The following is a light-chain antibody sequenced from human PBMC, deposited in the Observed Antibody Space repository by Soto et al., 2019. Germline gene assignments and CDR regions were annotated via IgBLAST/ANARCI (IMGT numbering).Light chain of an antibody. J-gene: IGKJ3*01. Sequence: VGVTQSPATLSVSRGERATLSCRASQSVSSNLAWYQQKPDQAPRLLIYGASTRASGIPARFSGSGSGTEFTLTISSLQSEDFAVYYCQQYKNWPQFTFGPGTKVDIK. CDR3: QQYKNWPQFT. CDR2: GAS. CDR1: QSVSSN. V-gene: IGKV3-15*01.